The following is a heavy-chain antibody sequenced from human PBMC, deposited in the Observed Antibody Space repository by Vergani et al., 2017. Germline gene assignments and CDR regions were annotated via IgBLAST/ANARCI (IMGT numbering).Heavy chain of an antibody. CDR3: ARTLRGSIAVAGTGYFDY. CDR2: IYYSGST. Sequence: QVQLQESGPGLVKPSETLSLTCTVSGGSISSYYWSWIRQPPGKGLEWIGYIYYSGSTNYNPSLKSRVTISVDTSKNPFSLKLSSVTAADTAVYYCARTLRGSIAVAGTGYFDYWGQGTLVTVSS. D-gene: IGHD6-19*01. J-gene: IGHJ4*02. V-gene: IGHV4-59*08. CDR1: GGSISSYY.